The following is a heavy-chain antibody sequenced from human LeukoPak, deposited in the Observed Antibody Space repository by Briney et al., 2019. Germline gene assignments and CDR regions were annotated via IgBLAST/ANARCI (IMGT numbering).Heavy chain of an antibody. CDR2: INHSGST. J-gene: IGHJ6*03. CDR3: ERGPKVTFVLMVYAISNYYYYKDV. V-gene: IGHV4-34*01. CDR1: GGSFSGYY. Sequence: SETLSLTCAVYGGSFSGYYWSWIRQPPGKGLEWIGEINHSGSTNYNPSLKSRVTISVDTSKNQFSLKLSSVTAADTAVYYCERGPKVTFVLMVYAISNYYYYKDVWGKGTTVTVSS. D-gene: IGHD2-8*01.